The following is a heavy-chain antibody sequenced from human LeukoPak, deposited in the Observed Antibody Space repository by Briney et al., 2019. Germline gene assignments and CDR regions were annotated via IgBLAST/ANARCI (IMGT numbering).Heavy chain of an antibody. D-gene: IGHD6-13*01. CDR2: FSGSGDST. J-gene: IGHJ6*02. Sequence: GGSLRLSCVASGFTFSSYAMSWVRQAPGKGLEWVSAFSGSGDSTYYADSVKGRFTISRDNSKNTLYLQMNSLRAEDTAVYYCAKSIPAGIYYYGMDVWGQGTTVTVSS. CDR1: GFTFSSYA. CDR3: AKSIPAGIYYYGMDV. V-gene: IGHV3-23*01.